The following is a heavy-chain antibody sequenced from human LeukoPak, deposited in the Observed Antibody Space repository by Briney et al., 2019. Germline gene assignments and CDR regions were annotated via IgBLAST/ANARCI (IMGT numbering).Heavy chain of an antibody. J-gene: IGHJ4*02. V-gene: IGHV3-11*01. CDR1: GFTFSDYY. D-gene: IGHD5-12*01. Sequence: GGSLRLSCAASGFTFSDYYMSWIRQAPGKGLGWGSYISSSVSTIYYADSVKGRFTISRDNAKNSLYLQMNSLRAEDTAVYYCAIAKPVEMATITGWGTTVDYWGQGTLVTVSS. CDR2: ISSSVSTI. CDR3: AIAKPVEMATITGWGTTVDY.